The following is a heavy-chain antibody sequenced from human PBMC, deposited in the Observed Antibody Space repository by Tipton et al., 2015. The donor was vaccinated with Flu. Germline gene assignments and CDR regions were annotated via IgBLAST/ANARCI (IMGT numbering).Heavy chain of an antibody. CDR2: IYDSGST. D-gene: IGHD3-9*01. V-gene: IGHV4-30-4*07. CDR3: ARRDYDILTGSRAFDI. J-gene: IGHJ3*02. Sequence: TLSLTCAVSGGSISTGGYSWSWIRQPPGKGLEWIGYIYDSGSTNYNPSLKSRVTISVDTSKNQFSLELTSVTAADTAVYYCARRDYDILTGSRAFDIWGQGTMVTVSP. CDR1: GGSISTGGYS.